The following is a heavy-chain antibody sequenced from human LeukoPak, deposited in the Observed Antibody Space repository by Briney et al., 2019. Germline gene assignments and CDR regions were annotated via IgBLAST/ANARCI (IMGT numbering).Heavy chain of an antibody. CDR2: IKQDGSEK. J-gene: IGHJ5*02. Sequence: GGSLRLSCAASGFTFRSYWMSWVRQAPGKGLEWVANIKQDGSEKYYVDSVKGRFTISRDSAKNSLYLQMNSLRAEDTAVYYCAREPVVPAAINWFDPWGQGTLVTVSS. D-gene: IGHD2-2*01. CDR3: AREPVVPAAINWFDP. CDR1: GFTFRSYW. V-gene: IGHV3-7*01.